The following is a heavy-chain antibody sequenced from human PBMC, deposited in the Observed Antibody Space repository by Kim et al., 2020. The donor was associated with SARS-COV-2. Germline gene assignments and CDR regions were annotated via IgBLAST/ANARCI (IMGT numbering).Heavy chain of an antibody. CDR3: ARETPDYTGSWFDF. Sequence: GGSLRLSCAASGFTFRTFVMHWVRQAPGKGLEWVALISHDGTTKYNVDSAEGRFAISRDNSKSTVFLQMNSLRTDDTAVYYCARETPDYTGSWFDFWGQGTLVTVSS. CDR1: GFTFRTFV. D-gene: IGHD6-13*01. J-gene: IGHJ4*02. V-gene: IGHV3-30*09. CDR2: ISHDGTTK.